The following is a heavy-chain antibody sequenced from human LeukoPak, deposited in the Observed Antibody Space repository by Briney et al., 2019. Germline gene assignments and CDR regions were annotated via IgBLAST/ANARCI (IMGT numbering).Heavy chain of an antibody. CDR2: IYSGGST. Sequence: PGASLRLSCAASGFIVSSNYMSWVRQAPGKGLEWVSVIYSGGSTYYADSVKGRFTISRDNSKNTLYLQMNSLRAEDTAVYYCARDLRSRAYWGQGTLVTVSS. CDR1: GFIVSSNY. D-gene: IGHD4-17*01. J-gene: IGHJ4*02. V-gene: IGHV3-53*01. CDR3: ARDLRSRAY.